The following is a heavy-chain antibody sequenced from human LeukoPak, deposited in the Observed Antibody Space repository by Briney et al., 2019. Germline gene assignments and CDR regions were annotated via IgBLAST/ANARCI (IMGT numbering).Heavy chain of an antibody. CDR1: GGTFSSYA. J-gene: IGHJ4*02. CDR2: IIPIFGTA. V-gene: IGHV1-69*13. Sequence: SVKVSCKASGGTFSSYAISWVRQAPGQGLEWMGGIIPIFGTANYAQKFQGRVTITADESTNTAYMELNSPRSEDTAVYFCARDKGDDFWSGYYPFDYWGQGTLVTVSS. CDR3: ARDKGDDFWSGYYPFDY. D-gene: IGHD3-3*01.